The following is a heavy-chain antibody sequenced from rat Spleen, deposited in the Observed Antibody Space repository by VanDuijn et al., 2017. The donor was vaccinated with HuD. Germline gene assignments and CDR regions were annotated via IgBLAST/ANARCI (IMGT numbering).Heavy chain of an antibody. Sequence: EVQLVESGGGLVQPGRSMKLSCAASGFTFSNYGMAWVRQAPKKGLEWVATINYDGSGTYYRDSVKGRLTISRDNTKSTLHLQMDSLRSEDSATYYCARVGRSRLQGFANWGQGTLVTVSS. CDR2: INYDGSGT. D-gene: IGHD1-4*01. CDR1: GFTFSNYG. J-gene: IGHJ3*01. CDR3: ARVGRSRLQGFAN. V-gene: IGHV5-29*01.